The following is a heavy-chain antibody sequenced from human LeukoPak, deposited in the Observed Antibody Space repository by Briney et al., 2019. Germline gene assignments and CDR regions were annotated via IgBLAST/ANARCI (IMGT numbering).Heavy chain of an antibody. CDR1: GFTFSDSA. D-gene: IGHD4/OR15-4a*01. J-gene: IGHJ4*02. CDR3: TRHLIGATPFDY. CDR2: IRSKPNNYAT. Sequence: GGSLRLSCAASGFTFSDSAFHWVRQASGKGLEWVGRIRSKPNNYATAYTASVKGRFTISRDDSKDTAYLQMNSLNTEDTAMYYCTRHLIGATPFDYWGQGTLVSVSS. V-gene: IGHV3-73*01.